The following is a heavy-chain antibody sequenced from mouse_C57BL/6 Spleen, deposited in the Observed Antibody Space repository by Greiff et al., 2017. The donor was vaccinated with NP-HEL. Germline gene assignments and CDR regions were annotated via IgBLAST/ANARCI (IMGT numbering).Heavy chain of an antibody. J-gene: IGHJ1*03. Sequence: VQLQQSGAELVKPGASVKISCKASGYAFSSYWMNWVKQRPGKGLEWIGQIYPGDGDTNYNGKFKGKATLTADKSSSTAYMQLSSLTSEDSAVYFCARRYDYDGYFDVWGTGTTVTVSS. CDR2: IYPGDGDT. D-gene: IGHD2-4*01. V-gene: IGHV1-80*01. CDR1: GYAFSSYW. CDR3: ARRYDYDGYFDV.